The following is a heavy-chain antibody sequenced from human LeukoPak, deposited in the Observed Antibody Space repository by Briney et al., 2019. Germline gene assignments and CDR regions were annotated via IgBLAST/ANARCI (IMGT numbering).Heavy chain of an antibody. Sequence: ASVKVSCKASGYPFTGYYIHWVRQAPGQGLEWMGWINPNSGGTNYAQKFQGRVTMTRDTSISTAYMELSRLRSDDTAVYYCARATGIVLRYFDWLPHPYYFDYWGQGTLVTVSS. CDR3: ARATGIVLRYFDWLPHPYYFDY. V-gene: IGHV1-2*02. J-gene: IGHJ4*02. CDR2: INPNSGGT. CDR1: GYPFTGYY. D-gene: IGHD3-9*01.